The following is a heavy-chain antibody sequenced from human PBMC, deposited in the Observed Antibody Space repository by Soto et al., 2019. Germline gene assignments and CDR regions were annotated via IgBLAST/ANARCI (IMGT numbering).Heavy chain of an antibody. D-gene: IGHD6-6*01. V-gene: IGHV3-30-3*01. CDR1: GFTFSSYA. CDR3: ASSGSSSSHDY. CDR2: ISYDGSNK. J-gene: IGHJ4*02. Sequence: GSLRLSCAASGFTFSSYAMHWVRQAPGKGLEWVAVISYDGSNKYYADSVKGRFTISRDNSKNTLYLQMNSLRAEDTAVYYCASSGSSSSHDYWGQGILVTVSS.